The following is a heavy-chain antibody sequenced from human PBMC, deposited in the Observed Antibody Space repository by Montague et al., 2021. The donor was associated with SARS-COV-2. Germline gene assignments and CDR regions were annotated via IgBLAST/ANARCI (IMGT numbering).Heavy chain of an antibody. D-gene: IGHD3-22*01. Sequence: SLSLSWPASRSTFSSDVMSWFRQAPGKGPGWVSAISNSGVFYADSVKGRFTISRDISKKEVYLQMNSLRAEDTAVYYCVKDLHESTSYYLGSDSWGLGTLVTVSS. CDR2: ISNSGV. J-gene: IGHJ4*02. CDR1: RSTFSSDV. CDR3: VKDLHESTSYYLGSDS. V-gene: IGHV3-23*01.